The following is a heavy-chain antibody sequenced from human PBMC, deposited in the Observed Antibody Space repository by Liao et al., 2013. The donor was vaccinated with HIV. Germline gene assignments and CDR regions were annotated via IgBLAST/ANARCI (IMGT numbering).Heavy chain of an antibody. V-gene: IGHV4-4*07. CDR2: IYPSGTT. Sequence: QVQLQESGPGLVKPSETLSLTCSVSGGSISSYYWSWIRQPAGKGLEWIGRIYPSGTTNYNPSLKSRVTMSVDTSKNQFSLKLTSVTAADTAVYYCARAFNDFWTGYYTVPDFWGQGTLVIVSS. CDR3: ARAFNDFWTGYYTVPDF. J-gene: IGHJ4*02. CDR1: GGSISSYY. D-gene: IGHD3/OR15-3a*01.